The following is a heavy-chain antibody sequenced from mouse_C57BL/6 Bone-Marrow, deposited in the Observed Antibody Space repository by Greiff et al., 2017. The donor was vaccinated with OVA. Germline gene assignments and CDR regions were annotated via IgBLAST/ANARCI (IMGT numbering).Heavy chain of an antibody. J-gene: IGHJ3*01. V-gene: IGHV1-52*01. Sequence: QVQLQQPGAELVRPGSSVKLSCKASGYTFTSYWMPWVKQRPIQGLEWIGNIDPSDSETHYNPKFKDKATLTVDKSSSTAYMQLSSLTSEYSAVDYCARGSSGPFAYWGHGTLVSVSA. CDR3: ARGSSGPFAY. D-gene: IGHD3-2*02. CDR1: GYTFTSYW. CDR2: IDPSDSET.